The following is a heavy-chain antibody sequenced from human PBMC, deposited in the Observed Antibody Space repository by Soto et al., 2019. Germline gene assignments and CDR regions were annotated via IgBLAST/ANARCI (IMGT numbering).Heavy chain of an antibody. CDR3: ARDYYDSSGYYHGPDY. V-gene: IGHV4-31*03. CDR2: IYYSGST. J-gene: IGHJ4*02. D-gene: IGHD3-22*01. Sequence: QVQLQESGPGLVKPSQTLSLTCTVSGGSISSGGYYWSWIRQHPGKGLEWIGYIYYSGSTYYNPSIKSRVTIAVDTSKIQLSLKLSSVTAADTAVYYCARDYYDSSGYYHGPDYWGQGTLVTVSS. CDR1: GGSISSGGYY.